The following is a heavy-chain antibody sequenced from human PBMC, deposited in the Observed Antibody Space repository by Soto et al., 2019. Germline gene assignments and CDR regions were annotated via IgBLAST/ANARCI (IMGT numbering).Heavy chain of an antibody. CDR3: ARGASYCTNGVCYPNWFDP. CDR2: IYYSGST. D-gene: IGHD2-8*01. V-gene: IGHV4-31*03. CDR1: GGSISSGGYY. J-gene: IGHJ5*02. Sequence: SETLSLTCTVSGGSISSGGYYWSWIRQHPGKGLEWIGYIYYSGSTYYNPSLKSRVTISVDTSKNQSSLKLSSVTAADTAVYYCARGASYCTNGVCYPNWFDPWGQGTLVTVSS.